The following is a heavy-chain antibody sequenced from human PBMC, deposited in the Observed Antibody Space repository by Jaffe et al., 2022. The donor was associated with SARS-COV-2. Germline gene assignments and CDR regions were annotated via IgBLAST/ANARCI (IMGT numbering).Heavy chain of an antibody. Sequence: QVQLQESGPGLVEPSETLSLTCTVSGGSISSYYWSWIRQPPGKGLEWIGYIYYSGSTNYNPSLKSRVTISVDTSKNHFSLRLSSVTAADTAVYYCARGGDTALIDAFDIWGQGTMVTVSS. CDR1: GGSISSYY. CDR2: IYYSGST. V-gene: IGHV4-59*01. CDR3: ARGGDTALIDAFDI. J-gene: IGHJ3*02. D-gene: IGHD5-18*01.